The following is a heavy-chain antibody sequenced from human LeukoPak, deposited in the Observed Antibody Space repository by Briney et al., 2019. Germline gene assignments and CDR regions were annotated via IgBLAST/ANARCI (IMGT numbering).Heavy chain of an antibody. CDR1: GGSISSGDYY. J-gene: IGHJ5*02. V-gene: IGHV4-30-4*01. Sequence: SETLSLTCTVSGGSISSGDYYWSWIRQPPGKGLEWIGYIYYSGSTYYNPSLKSRLTISVDTSKNQFSLRLSSVTAADTAVYYCAGGPYYYDTSAWLDPWGQGTQVTVSS. CDR2: IYYSGST. D-gene: IGHD3-22*01. CDR3: AGGPYYYDTSAWLDP.